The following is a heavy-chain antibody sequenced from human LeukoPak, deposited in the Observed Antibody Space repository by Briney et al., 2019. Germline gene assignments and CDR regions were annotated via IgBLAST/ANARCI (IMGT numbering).Heavy chain of an antibody. D-gene: IGHD3-9*01. J-gene: IGHJ4*02. Sequence: GGSLTLSCAPSGLTVSSNYMSWVRQAAGKGLEWVSFIYSGGSTYYADSVKGRFTLSRDNSKNTLYLQMNSLRAEDTAVYYCASGLRYFDFDYWGQGTLVTVSS. V-gene: IGHV3-53*01. CDR1: GLTVSSNY. CDR3: ASGLRYFDFDY. CDR2: IYSGGST.